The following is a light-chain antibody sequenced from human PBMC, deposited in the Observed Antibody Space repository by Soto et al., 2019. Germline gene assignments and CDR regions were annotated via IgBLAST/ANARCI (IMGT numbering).Light chain of an antibody. J-gene: IGKJ4*01. CDR3: QQRSNWLLT. CDR2: DTS. V-gene: IGKV3-11*01. Sequence: EIVLTQSPATLSLSPGERATLSCRASQSVRSYLAWYQQKPGQAPRLLIYDTSNRATGIPAGFSGSGSGTDFTLTISSLEPEDFAVYYCQQRSNWLLTFGGGTKVEIK. CDR1: QSVRSY.